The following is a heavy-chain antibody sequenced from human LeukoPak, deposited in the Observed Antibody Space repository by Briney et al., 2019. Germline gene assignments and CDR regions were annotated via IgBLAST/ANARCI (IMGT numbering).Heavy chain of an antibody. CDR2: ISYDGSNK. CDR1: GFTFSTYS. D-gene: IGHD1-26*01. V-gene: IGHV3-30*03. Sequence: GGSLRLSCAASGFTFSTYSMNWVRQAPGKGLEWVAVISYDGSNKYYADSVKGRFTISRDNSKNTLYLQMNSLRAEDTAVYYCARAVQWELIWGQGTLVTVSS. CDR3: ARAVQWELI. J-gene: IGHJ1*01.